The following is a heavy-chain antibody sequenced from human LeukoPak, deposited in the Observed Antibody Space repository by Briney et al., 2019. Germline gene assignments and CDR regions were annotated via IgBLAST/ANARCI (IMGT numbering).Heavy chain of an antibody. CDR2: ISWNSGSI. D-gene: IGHD5-12*01. J-gene: IGHJ4*02. Sequence: PGRSLRLSCAASGFTFDDYAMHWVRQAPGKGLEWVSGISWNSGSIGYADSVKGRFTISRDNAKNSLYLQMNSLRAEDTALYYCTRMVAISDYFDYWGQGTLVTVSS. V-gene: IGHV3-9*01. CDR3: TRMVAISDYFDY. CDR1: GFTFDDYA.